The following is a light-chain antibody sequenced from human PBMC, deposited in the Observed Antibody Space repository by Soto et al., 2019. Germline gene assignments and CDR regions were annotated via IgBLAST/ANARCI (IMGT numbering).Light chain of an antibody. Sequence: DIVLTQSQDSLALSLGERATINCKSSQSVLYSSNNKNYLAWYQLKSGQPPKLLFYWASTRESGVSDLFSASGSETDFSLTINRLQAEDVAVYYCHQFYRCGSFGQGTSLQIK. CDR3: HQFYRCGS. CDR2: WAS. V-gene: IGKV4-1*01. J-gene: IGKJ2*03. CDR1: QSVLYSSNNKNY.